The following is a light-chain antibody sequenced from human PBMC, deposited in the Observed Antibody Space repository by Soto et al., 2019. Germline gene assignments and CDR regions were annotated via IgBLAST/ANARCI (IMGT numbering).Light chain of an antibody. V-gene: IGKV1-5*01. Sequence: DIQMTQSPSTLSASVGDTVTVTCRASQSVSGWLAWYQQKPGEAPKLLIYAASSLQSGVPSRFSGSGSGTEFTLTISSLQPDDFATYYCQQYNSYSRTFGQGTKVDI. CDR1: QSVSGW. CDR2: AAS. J-gene: IGKJ1*01. CDR3: QQYNSYSRT.